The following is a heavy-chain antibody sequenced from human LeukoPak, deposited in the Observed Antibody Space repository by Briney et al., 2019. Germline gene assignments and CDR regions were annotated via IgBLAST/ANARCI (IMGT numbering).Heavy chain of an antibody. V-gene: IGHV3-15*01. CDR1: GFTFSNAW. Sequence: GGSLRLSCAASGFTFSNAWMSWVRQAPGKGLEWVGRIKSKTDGGTTDYAAPVKSRFTISRDDSKNTLYMQMNSLKTEDTAVYYCTTPYYDILTGHWGQGTLVTVSS. J-gene: IGHJ4*02. D-gene: IGHD3-9*01. CDR3: TTPYYDILTGH. CDR2: IKSKTDGGTT.